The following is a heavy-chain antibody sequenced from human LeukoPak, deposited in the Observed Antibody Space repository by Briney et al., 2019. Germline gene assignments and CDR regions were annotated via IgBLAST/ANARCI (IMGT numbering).Heavy chain of an antibody. D-gene: IGHD6-19*01. CDR1: GFTFSSYE. J-gene: IGHJ4*02. CDR2: ISSSGSTI. CDR3: VSTFSSGWYSFDY. Sequence: GGSLRLSCAASGFTFSSYEMNWVRQAPGKGLEWVSYISSSGSTIYYADSVKGRFTISRDNAKNALYLQMSSLRAEETAVYYCVSTFSSGWYSFDYWGQGTLVTVSS. V-gene: IGHV3-48*03.